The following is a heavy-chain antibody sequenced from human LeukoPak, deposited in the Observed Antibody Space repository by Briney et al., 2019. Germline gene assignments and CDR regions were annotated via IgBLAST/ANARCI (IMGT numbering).Heavy chain of an antibody. CDR2: ISSSSSSTI. CDR3: ARGEPWVPYYYYMDV. Sequence: PGGSLRLSCAASGFTFSSYSMNWVRQAPGKGLEWVSYISSSSSSTIYYADSVKGRFTISRDNAKNSLYLQMNSLRAEDTAVYYCARGEPWVPYYYYMDVWGKGTTVTVSS. J-gene: IGHJ6*03. CDR1: GFTFSSYS. V-gene: IGHV3-48*01.